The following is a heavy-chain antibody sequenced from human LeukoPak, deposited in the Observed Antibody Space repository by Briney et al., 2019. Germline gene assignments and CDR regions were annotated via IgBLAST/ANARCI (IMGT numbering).Heavy chain of an antibody. CDR3: ARVGYVDEAFDN. Sequence: GGSLRLSCAASGFTFSSYAMHWVRQAPGKGLEWVAVISYDGSNKYYADSVMGRFAISRDNAENTLYLQLDRLRAEDTALYYCARVGYVDEAFDNWGQGVLVTVSS. CDR2: ISYDGSNK. CDR1: GFTFSSYA. J-gene: IGHJ4*02. D-gene: IGHD3-16*01. V-gene: IGHV3-30*09.